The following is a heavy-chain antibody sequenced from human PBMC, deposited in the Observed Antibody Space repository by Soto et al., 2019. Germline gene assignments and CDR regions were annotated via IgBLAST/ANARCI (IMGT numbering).Heavy chain of an antibody. CDR2: IFHSGSV. J-gene: IGHJ5*02. CDR3: ARGGAGDNYFGP. V-gene: IGHV4-31*03. Sequence: QVQLQESGPGLVKPSQTLSLTCNVSGGSITSGGFYWGWIRQHPRKGLEWIGHIFHSGSVSYNPSLRSRLTMSADTSKNQFSLNLRSVSAADTAVYYCARGGAGDNYFGPWGQGTLVTVSS. CDR1: GGSITSGGFY.